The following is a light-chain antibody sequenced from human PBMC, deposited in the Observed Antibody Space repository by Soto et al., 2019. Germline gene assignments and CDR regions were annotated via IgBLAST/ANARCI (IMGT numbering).Light chain of an antibody. CDR2: GAS. CDR3: QQYGSSPRT. V-gene: IGKV3-20*01. Sequence: EIVLTQSPGTLSLSPGERATLSFRASQSVSGSYLAWYQQKPDQAPRPLIYGASSSATGIPDRFSGSGSGTHFTLIIRRLEPEDFAVYYCQQYGSSPRTFGQGTKVAFK. J-gene: IGKJ1*01. CDR1: QSVSGSY.